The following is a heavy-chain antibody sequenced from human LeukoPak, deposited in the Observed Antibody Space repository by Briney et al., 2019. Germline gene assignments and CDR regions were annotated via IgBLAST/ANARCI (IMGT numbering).Heavy chain of an antibody. D-gene: IGHD6-13*01. V-gene: IGHV1-3*01. Sequence: GASVKVSCKASGYTFTSYAMHWVRQAPGQRLEWMGWINAGNGNTKYSQKFQGRVTITRDTSASTAHMELSSLRSEDTAVYYCARGEQQLVRRYFDYWGQGTLVTVSS. CDR3: ARGEQQLVRRYFDY. J-gene: IGHJ4*02. CDR1: GYTFTSYA. CDR2: INAGNGNT.